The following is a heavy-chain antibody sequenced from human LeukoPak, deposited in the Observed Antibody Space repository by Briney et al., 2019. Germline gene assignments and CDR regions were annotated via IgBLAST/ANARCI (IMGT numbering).Heavy chain of an antibody. CDR1: GYSLSSGFY. V-gene: IGHV4-38-2*02. CDR2: MFHSGST. Sequence: PSETLSLTCTVSGYSLSSGFYWGWIRQPPGKGLEWIATMFHSGSTYYNPSLESRVTISMDTSKNQFSLRLIPVTAADTALYYCARFGTRDNCCHPGVDTWGQGTPVTVSS. D-gene: IGHD1-1*01. J-gene: IGHJ5*02. CDR3: ARFGTRDNCCHPGVDT.